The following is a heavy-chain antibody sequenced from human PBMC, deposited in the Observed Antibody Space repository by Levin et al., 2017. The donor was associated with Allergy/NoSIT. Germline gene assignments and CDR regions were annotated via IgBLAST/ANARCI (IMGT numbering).Heavy chain of an antibody. J-gene: IGHJ3*02. Sequence: GESLKISCAASGFTFSSYGMHWVRQAPGKGLEWVAVISHDGSSKYYADSVKGRFTISRDTSKNMLYLQMNSLRAEDTAVYYCAKEEAQGSAFDIWGQGTMVTVSS. V-gene: IGHV3-30*18. D-gene: IGHD6-25*01. CDR2: ISHDGSSK. CDR1: GFTFSSYG. CDR3: AKEEAQGSAFDI.